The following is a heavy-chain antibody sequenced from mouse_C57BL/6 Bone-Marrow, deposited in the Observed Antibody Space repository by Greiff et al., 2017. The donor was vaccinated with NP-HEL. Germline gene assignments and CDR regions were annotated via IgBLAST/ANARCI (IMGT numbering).Heavy chain of an antibody. V-gene: IGHV1-81*01. CDR1: GYTFTSYG. D-gene: IGHD2-3*01. Sequence: QVQLQQSGAELARPGASVKLSCKASGYTFTSYGISWVKQRPGQGLEWIGEIYPRSGNTYYNEKFKGKATLTVDKSSSTAYMELRSLTSEDSAVDFCAGEGIYDGYYVAYWGQGTLVTVSA. CDR3: AGEGIYDGYYVAY. CDR2: IYPRSGNT. J-gene: IGHJ3*01.